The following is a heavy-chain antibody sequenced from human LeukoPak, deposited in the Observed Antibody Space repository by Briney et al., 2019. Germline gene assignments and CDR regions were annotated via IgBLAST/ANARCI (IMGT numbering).Heavy chain of an antibody. J-gene: IGHJ6*03. CDR2: ISGSGGST. V-gene: IGHV3-23*01. CDR3: ARGQGYESYYYMDV. D-gene: IGHD2-2*01. Sequence: GGSLRLSCAASGFTFRSYAMSWVRQAPGKGLEWVSVISGSGGSTYYADSVKGRFTISRDNSNNTVYLQMNNLRPEDTAVFYCARGQGYESYYYMDVWGKGTTVSVSS. CDR1: GFTFRSYA.